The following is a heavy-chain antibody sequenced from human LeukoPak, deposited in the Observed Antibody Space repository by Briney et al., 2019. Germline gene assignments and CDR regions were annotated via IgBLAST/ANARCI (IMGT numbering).Heavy chain of an antibody. Sequence: PGGSLRLSCAASGFTFSSYSMNWVRQAPGKGLEWVSYISSSSNTIYYADAVKGRFNISRDNAKNSLYLQMNSLRTEDTAVYYCARDLHPTVTTYYYFYMDVWGKGTTVTVSS. CDR1: GFTFSSYS. J-gene: IGHJ6*03. CDR3: ARDLHPTVTTYYYFYMDV. CDR2: ISSSSNTI. D-gene: IGHD4-11*01. V-gene: IGHV3-48*01.